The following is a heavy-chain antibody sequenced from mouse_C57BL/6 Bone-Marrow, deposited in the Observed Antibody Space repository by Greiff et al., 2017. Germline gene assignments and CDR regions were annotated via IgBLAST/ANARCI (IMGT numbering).Heavy chain of an antibody. CDR2: ISSGGDYI. D-gene: IGHD2-2*01. CDR1: GFTFSSYA. J-gene: IGHJ3*01. Sequence: EVKLVESGGGLVKPGGSLKLSCAASGFTFSSYAMSWVRQTPEKRLEWVAYISSGGDYIYYADTVKGRFTISRDNARNTLYLQMSSLKSEDTAMYYCTRDPIYYGYDGWFAYWGQGTLVTVSA. V-gene: IGHV5-9-1*02. CDR3: TRDPIYYGYDGWFAY.